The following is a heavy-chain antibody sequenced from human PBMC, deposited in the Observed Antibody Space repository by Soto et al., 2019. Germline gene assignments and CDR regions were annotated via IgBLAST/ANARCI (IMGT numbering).Heavy chain of an antibody. CDR1: GFTFSSYA. V-gene: IGHV3-23*01. CDR2: ISGSGGST. J-gene: IGHJ4*02. CDR3: ATPPGGIVVVVAASRGVIDY. Sequence: EVQLLESGGGLVQPGGSLRLSCAASGFTFSSYAMSWVRQAPGKGLEWVSAISGSGGSTYYADSVKGRFTISRDNSKNTLYLQMNSLRAEDTAVYYCATPPGGIVVVVAASRGVIDYWGQGTLVTVSS. D-gene: IGHD2-15*01.